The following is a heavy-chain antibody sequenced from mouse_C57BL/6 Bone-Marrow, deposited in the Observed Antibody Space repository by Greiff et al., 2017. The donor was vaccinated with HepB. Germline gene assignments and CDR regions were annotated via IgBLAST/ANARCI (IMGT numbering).Heavy chain of an antibody. J-gene: IGHJ1*03. Sequence: QAQLQQPGTELVKPGASVKLSCKASGYTFTSYWMHWVKQRPGQGLEWIGNINPSNGGTNYNEKFKSKATLTVDKSSSTAYMQLSSLTSEDSAVYYCARWRYSPITTVVARYWYFDVWGTGTTVTVSS. CDR3: ARWRYSPITTVVARYWYFDV. V-gene: IGHV1-53*01. CDR2: INPSNGGT. CDR1: GYTFTSYW. D-gene: IGHD1-1*01.